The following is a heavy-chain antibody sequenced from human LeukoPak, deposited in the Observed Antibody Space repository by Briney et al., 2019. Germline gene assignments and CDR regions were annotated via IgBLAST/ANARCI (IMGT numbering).Heavy chain of an antibody. V-gene: IGHV3-48*04. D-gene: IGHD6-13*01. CDR3: ARALAASDS. Sequence: PSETLSLTCTVSGGSISSGGYYWNWVRQAPGKGLEWVSYISSSSSTIYYADSVKGRFTISRDNAKNSMYLQMNSLRAEDTAVYYCARALAASDSWGQGTLVTVSS. CDR1: GGSISSGGYY. CDR2: ISSSSSTI. J-gene: IGHJ4*02.